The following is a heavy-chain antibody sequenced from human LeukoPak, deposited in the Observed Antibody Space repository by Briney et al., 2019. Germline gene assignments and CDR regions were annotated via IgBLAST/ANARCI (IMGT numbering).Heavy chain of an antibody. CDR2: IWYDGSNK. CDR1: GFTFSSYG. Sequence: GGSLRLSCAASGFTFSSYGMHWVRQAPGKGLEWVAVIWYDGSNKYYADSVKGRFTISRDNSKNTLYLQMNNHCSGGGSGWYSNYWGQGTLVTVSS. CDR3: NY. J-gene: IGHJ4*02. D-gene: IGHD6-19*01. V-gene: IGHV3-33*01.